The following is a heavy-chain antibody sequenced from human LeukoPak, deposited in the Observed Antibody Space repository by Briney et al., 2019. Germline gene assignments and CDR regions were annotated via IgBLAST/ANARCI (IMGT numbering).Heavy chain of an antibody. J-gene: IGHJ4*02. CDR1: GYSISSGYY. D-gene: IGHD1-26*01. V-gene: IGHV4-38-2*02. CDR3: ARQDFQAPYSN. CDR2: IYYSGRT. Sequence: SETLSLTCTVSGYSISSGYYWGWIRQPPGKGLEWIGSIYYSGRTYYNPSLKSRVTISVDTSKNQFSLKLSSVTAADTAVYYCARQDFQAPYSNWGQGTLVTVSS.